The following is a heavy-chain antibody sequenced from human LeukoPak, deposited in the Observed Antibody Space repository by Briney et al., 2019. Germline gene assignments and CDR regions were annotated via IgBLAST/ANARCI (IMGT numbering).Heavy chain of an antibody. J-gene: IGHJ3*02. V-gene: IGHV4-34*01. Sequence: SETLSLTCAVYGGSFSGYYWSWIRQPPGKGLEWIGEINHSGSTNYNPSLKSRGTISVDTSKNQSSLKLSSVTAADTAVYYCARVQLRYFDWLLIDAFDIWGQGTMVTVSS. D-gene: IGHD3-9*01. CDR2: INHSGST. CDR1: GGSFSGYY. CDR3: ARVQLRYFDWLLIDAFDI.